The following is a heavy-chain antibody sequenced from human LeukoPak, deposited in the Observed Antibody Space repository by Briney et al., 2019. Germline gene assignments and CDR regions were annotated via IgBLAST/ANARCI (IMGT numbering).Heavy chain of an antibody. D-gene: IGHD1-7*01. CDR1: GYTFTSYG. J-gene: IGHJ4*02. Sequence: GASVKVSCKASGYTFTSYGISWVRQAPGQGLEWMGWISAYNGNTNYAQKFQGRVTMTTDTSTNTAYMELRSLRSDDTAVYYCARVRRELLDYSFDYWGQGTLVTVSP. CDR2: ISAYNGNT. CDR3: ARVRRELLDYSFDY. V-gene: IGHV1-18*01.